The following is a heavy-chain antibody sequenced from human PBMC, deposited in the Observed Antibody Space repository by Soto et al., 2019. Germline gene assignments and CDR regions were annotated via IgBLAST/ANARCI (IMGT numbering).Heavy chain of an antibody. CDR2: ISFHGGDK. Sequence: GGSLRLSCAASGFTFSTFAMHWVRQAPGKGLDWVAFISFHGGDKYYADSVKGRFTISRDNSKNTLYLQMNSLRAEDTAVYYCAREPGWGYYYYYGMDVWGQGTTVTVSS. D-gene: IGHD7-27*01. J-gene: IGHJ6*02. CDR3: AREPGWGYYYYYGMDV. V-gene: IGHV3-30-3*01. CDR1: GFTFSTFA.